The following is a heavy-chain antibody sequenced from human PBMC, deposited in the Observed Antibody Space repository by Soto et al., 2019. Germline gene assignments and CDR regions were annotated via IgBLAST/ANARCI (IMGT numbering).Heavy chain of an antibody. V-gene: IGHV4-4*02. Sequence: QVTLQESGPGLVRPSGTLSLTCTVSGDSMNNGNWWSWVRQSPNKGLEWIGDIYRSGSTNYTPSPNSRVTISVDKSTNQFSLRLAAVPAADTAVYYCALRWFGYSISGLDIWGQGTVVTVSS. CDR3: ALRWFGYSISGLDI. J-gene: IGHJ3*02. D-gene: IGHD3-10*01. CDR2: IYRSGST. CDR1: GDSMNNGNW.